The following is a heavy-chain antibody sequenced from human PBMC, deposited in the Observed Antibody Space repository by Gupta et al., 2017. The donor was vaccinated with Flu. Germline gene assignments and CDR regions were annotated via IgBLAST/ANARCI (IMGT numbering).Heavy chain of an antibody. Sequence: CSWVRREPQTRVRWWSGKSGSSGSTNYTPSLKGRFTISVDTSKNTFSLQLSSVTAADTAVYYCARVFLYGTGAATTFDFWGQGTLVTVSS. CDR2: SGSSGST. V-gene: IGHV4-34*13. J-gene: IGHJ4*02. CDR3: ARVFLYGTGAATTFDF. D-gene: IGHD3-10*01.